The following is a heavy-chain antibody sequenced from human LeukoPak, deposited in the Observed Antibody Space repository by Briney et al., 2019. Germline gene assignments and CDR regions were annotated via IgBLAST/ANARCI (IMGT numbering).Heavy chain of an antibody. Sequence: GGSLRLSCAASGFTFSSYAMSWVRQAPGKGLEWVSAISGSGGSTYYADSVKGRFTISRDNSKNTLYLQKNSLRAEDTAVYYCAKGPKYSSSSAQDYWGQGTLVTVSS. D-gene: IGHD6-6*01. CDR1: GFTFSSYA. CDR3: AKGPKYSSSSAQDY. CDR2: ISGSGGST. J-gene: IGHJ4*02. V-gene: IGHV3-23*01.